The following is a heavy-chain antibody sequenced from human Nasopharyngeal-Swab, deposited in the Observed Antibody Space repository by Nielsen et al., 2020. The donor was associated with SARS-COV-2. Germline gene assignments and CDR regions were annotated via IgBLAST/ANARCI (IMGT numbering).Heavy chain of an antibody. J-gene: IGHJ4*02. CDR3: ARTPSAYYYGSGPYHFDY. V-gene: IGHV4-39*01. CDR1: GGSISSSSYY. Sequence: SATLSLTCTVSGGSISSSSYYWGWIRQPPGKGLEWIGSIYYSGSTYYNPSLKSRVTISVDTSKNQFSLKLSSVTAADTAVYYCARTPSAYYYGSGPYHFDYWGQGTLVTVSS. D-gene: IGHD3-10*01. CDR2: IYYSGST.